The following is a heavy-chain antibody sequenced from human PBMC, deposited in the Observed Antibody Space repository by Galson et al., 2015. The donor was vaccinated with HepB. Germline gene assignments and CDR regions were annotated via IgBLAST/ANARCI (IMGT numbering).Heavy chain of an antibody. CDR1: GFTFSDYY. Sequence: SLRLSCAASGFTFSDYYMSWIRQAPGKGLEWVPYISSSSSYTNYADSVKGRFTISRDNAKNSLYLQMNSLRAEDTAVYYCARVAGYKFSYWGQGTLVTVSS. D-gene: IGHD5-24*01. J-gene: IGHJ4*02. CDR3: ARVAGYKFSY. CDR2: ISSSSSYT. V-gene: IGHV3-11*06.